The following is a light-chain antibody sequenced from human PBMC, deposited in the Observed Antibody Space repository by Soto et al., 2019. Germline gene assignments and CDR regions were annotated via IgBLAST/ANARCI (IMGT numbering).Light chain of an antibody. V-gene: IGKV3-20*01. CDR3: QQYSSSPPNT. CDR2: GAS. Sequence: DIVLTQSPCTLSLSPGERATLSCRASQSVSCNSVAWYQQRPGQAHRLLIYGASSRDTVIPDKFSGSGTGTDCTLTSSRLEPADFGVYFCQQYSSSPPNTFGQGTKLEIK. CDR1: QSVSCNS. J-gene: IGKJ2*01.